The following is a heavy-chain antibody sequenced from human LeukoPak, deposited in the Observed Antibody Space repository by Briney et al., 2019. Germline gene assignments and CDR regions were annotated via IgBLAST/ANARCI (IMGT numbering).Heavy chain of an antibody. D-gene: IGHD2-2*02. CDR1: GFTFSSYS. Sequence: GGSLRLSCAASGFTFSSYSMNWVRQAPGKGLEWVSSISSSSSYIYYADSVKGRFTISRDNAKNSLYLQMNSLRAEDTAVYYCARKPHCSSTSCDIYYFYYGLDVWGQGTTVTVS. CDR3: ARKPHCSSTSCDIYYFYYGLDV. J-gene: IGHJ6*02. CDR2: ISSSSSYI. V-gene: IGHV3-21*01.